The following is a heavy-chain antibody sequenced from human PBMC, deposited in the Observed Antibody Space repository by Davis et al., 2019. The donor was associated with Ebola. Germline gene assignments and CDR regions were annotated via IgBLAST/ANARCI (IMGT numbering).Heavy chain of an antibody. CDR1: GYTFTSYG. CDR3: ARVGPYCSSTSCYYSTANFDY. V-gene: IGHV1-18*01. CDR2: ISAYNGNT. Sequence: AASVKVSCKASGYTFTSYGISWVRQAPGQGLEWMGWISAYNGNTNYAQKLQGRVTMTTDTSTSTAYMELRSLRSDDTAVYYCARVGPYCSSTSCYYSTANFDYWGQGTLVTVSS. J-gene: IGHJ4*02. D-gene: IGHD2-2*01.